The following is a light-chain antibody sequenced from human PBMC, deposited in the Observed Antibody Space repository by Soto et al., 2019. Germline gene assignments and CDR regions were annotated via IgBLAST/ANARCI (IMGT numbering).Light chain of an antibody. CDR3: PQYNDWPPLT. CDR1: QSVSTD. J-gene: IGKJ3*01. CDR2: GAS. Sequence: VMTQSPPTLSVSPGERATLSCRASQSVSTDLAWYQQKPGQAPRLLIYGASTRATDVPARFSGGGSGTEFTLTISSLHSEDVAIYYCPQYNDWPPLTFGPGTKIDIK. V-gene: IGKV3-15*01.